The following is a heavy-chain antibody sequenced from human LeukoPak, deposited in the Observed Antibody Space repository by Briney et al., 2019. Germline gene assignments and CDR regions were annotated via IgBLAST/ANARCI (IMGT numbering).Heavy chain of an antibody. Sequence: SETLSLTSTVSGGSISSYYWSWIRQPPGKGLEWIGYIYYSGSTNYNPSLKSRVTISVDTSKNQFSLKLSSVTAADTAVYYCARVYYDFWSGYLYYYYYMDVWGKGTTVTVSS. J-gene: IGHJ6*03. CDR2: IYYSGST. V-gene: IGHV4-59*12. D-gene: IGHD3-3*01. CDR1: GGSISSYY. CDR3: ARVYYDFWSGYLYYYYYMDV.